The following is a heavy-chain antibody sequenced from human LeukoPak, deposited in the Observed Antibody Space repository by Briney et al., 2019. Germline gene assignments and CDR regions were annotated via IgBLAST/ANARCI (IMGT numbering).Heavy chain of an antibody. D-gene: IGHD3-16*02. CDR2: ISGSGGST. CDR3: AKNLHYDYVWGSYPLDY. J-gene: IGHJ4*02. V-gene: IGHV3-23*01. Sequence: PGGSLRLSCAASGFTFSSYAMSWVRQAPGKGLEWVSAISGSGGSTYYADSVKGRFTISRDNSKNTLYLQMSSLRAEDTAVYYCAKNLHYDYVWGSYPLDYWGQGTLVTVSS. CDR1: GFTFSSYA.